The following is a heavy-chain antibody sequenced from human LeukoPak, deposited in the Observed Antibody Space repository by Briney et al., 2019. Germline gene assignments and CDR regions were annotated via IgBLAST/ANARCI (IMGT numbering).Heavy chain of an antibody. CDR2: IISMCGTA. Sequence: ASVKVSCKSSQGTFSSYAISWVRQAPVQGHKWMGGIISMCGTANHAQTCEGRLTISTDETTSTAYMELSSLRSEDTAVYYCARDREDSSGLFDYWGQGTLVTVS. CDR3: ARDREDSSGLFDY. CDR1: QGTFSSYA. D-gene: IGHD3-22*01. J-gene: IGHJ4*02. V-gene: IGHV1-69*05.